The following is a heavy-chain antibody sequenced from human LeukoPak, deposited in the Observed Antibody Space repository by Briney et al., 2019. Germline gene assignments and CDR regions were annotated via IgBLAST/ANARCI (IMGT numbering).Heavy chain of an antibody. V-gene: IGHV3-53*01. CDR3: ASTMVRGVTYFDY. D-gene: IGHD3-10*01. J-gene: IGHJ4*02. Sequence: GGSLRFSCAASGFTVSSNYMSWVRQAPGKGLEWVSVIYSGGSTYYADSVKGRFTISRDNSKNTLYLQMNSLRAEDTAVYYCASTMVRGVTYFDYWGQGTLVTVSS. CDR1: GFTVSSNY. CDR2: IYSGGST.